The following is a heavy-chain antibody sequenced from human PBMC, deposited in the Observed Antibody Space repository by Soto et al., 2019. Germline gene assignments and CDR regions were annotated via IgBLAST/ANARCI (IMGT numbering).Heavy chain of an antibody. Sequence: QVQLQESGPGLVKPSETLSLTCTVSGGSISSYYWSWIRQPPGKGLEWIGYIYYSGSTNYNPSLKSRVTISVDPSKNQFSLKLSSVTAADTAVYYCARGGSSSWYVGDYYYYGMDVWGQGTTVTVSS. V-gene: IGHV4-59*01. J-gene: IGHJ6*02. CDR1: GGSISSYY. CDR3: ARGGSSSWYVGDYYYYGMDV. D-gene: IGHD6-13*01. CDR2: IYYSGST.